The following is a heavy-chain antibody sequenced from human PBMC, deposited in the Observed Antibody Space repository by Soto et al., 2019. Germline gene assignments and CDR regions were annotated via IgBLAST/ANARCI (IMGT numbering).Heavy chain of an antibody. CDR1: GGSISAYY. CDR2: VYVSGST. J-gene: IGHJ4*02. D-gene: IGHD4-17*01. V-gene: IGHV4-4*07. CDR3: ATALPDYGDYYFDS. Sequence: QVQLQESGPGPVKPSETLSLTCTVSGGSISAYYLIWIRQSAAKGLEWFGRVYVSGSTNYNPSLESRVTMSVDASKSQFSLNLNSVTAADAAVYYCATALPDYGDYYFDSWGQGTLVTVSS.